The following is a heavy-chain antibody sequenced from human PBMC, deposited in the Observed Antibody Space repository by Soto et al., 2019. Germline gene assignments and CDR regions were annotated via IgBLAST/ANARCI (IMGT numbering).Heavy chain of an antibody. J-gene: IGHJ4*02. CDR3: AGDPYYYASDY. Sequence: PGGSLRLSCAASGFSFSDHYMTWIRQAPGKGLEWVSYISGSGSTIHYAHSVKGRFTVSRDNAKNSVYLQMNSLRAEDTAVYFCAGDPYYYASDYWGQGTLVTVTS. V-gene: IGHV3-11*01. D-gene: IGHD3-10*01. CDR2: ISGSGSTI. CDR1: GFSFSDHY.